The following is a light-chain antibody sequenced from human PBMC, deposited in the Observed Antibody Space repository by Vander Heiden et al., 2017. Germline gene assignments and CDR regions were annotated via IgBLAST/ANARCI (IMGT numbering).Light chain of an antibody. J-gene: IGKJ5*01. CDR2: GAS. V-gene: IGKV3-20*01. CDR3: QQYGSSLAVT. CDR1: QSISSSY. Sequence: ELVLTQSPGTLPLSPGERATLSCRASQSISSSYLAWYQQKPGQAPRLLIYGASSRATGIPDRFSGSGSGTDFTLTISRLEPEDFAVYYCQQYGSSLAVTFGQGTRLEIK.